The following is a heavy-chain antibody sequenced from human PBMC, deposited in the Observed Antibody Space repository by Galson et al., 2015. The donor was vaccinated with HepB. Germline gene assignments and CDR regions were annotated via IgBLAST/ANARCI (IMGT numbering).Heavy chain of an antibody. Sequence: SVKVSCKASGYTFTNYDINWVRQATGQGLEWMGWMNPNSGNTGYAQKFQGRVTMTRNTSISTAYMELSSLRSEDTAVYYCARAFIGGATSDYWGQGTLVTVSS. CDR3: ARAFIGGATSDY. CDR2: MNPNSGNT. D-gene: IGHD1-26*01. CDR1: GYTFTNYD. J-gene: IGHJ4*02. V-gene: IGHV1-8*01.